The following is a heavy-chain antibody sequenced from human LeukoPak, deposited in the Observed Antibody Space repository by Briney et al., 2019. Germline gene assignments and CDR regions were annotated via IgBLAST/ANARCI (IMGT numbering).Heavy chain of an antibody. V-gene: IGHV4-31*03. CDR3: ARDGCSSTSCYPNHNWFDP. Sequence: SQTLSLTCTVSGGSISSGGYYWSWISQHPGKGLEWIGYIYYSGSTYYNPSLKSRVTISVDTSKNQFSLKLSSVTAADTAVYYCARDGCSSTSCYPNHNWFDPWGQGTLVTVSS. D-gene: IGHD2-2*01. CDR1: GGSISSGGYY. CDR2: IYYSGST. J-gene: IGHJ5*02.